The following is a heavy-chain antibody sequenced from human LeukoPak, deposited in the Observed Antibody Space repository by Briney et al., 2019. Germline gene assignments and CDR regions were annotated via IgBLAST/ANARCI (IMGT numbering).Heavy chain of an antibody. CDR1: GFTFSIYA. V-gene: IGHV3-30*01. Sequence: PGGSLRLSCAASGFTFSIYAMHWVRQAPGKGLEWVAFISHDGSNIYYEDSVKGRLTISRDNSKNTLYLQMNSLRAEDTAVYYCAREECSSSSCYTFDHWGQGTLVTVSS. CDR2: ISHDGSNI. J-gene: IGHJ4*02. D-gene: IGHD2-2*02. CDR3: AREECSSSSCYTFDH.